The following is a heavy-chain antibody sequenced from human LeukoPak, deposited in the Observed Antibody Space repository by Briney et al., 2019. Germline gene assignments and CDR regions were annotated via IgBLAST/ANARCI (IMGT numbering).Heavy chain of an antibody. CDR2: ISNNGAST. Sequence: GGSLRLSCAASGFTFSSYAMYWVRQAPGKGLEYVSSISNNGASTYYANSVKGRFTISRGNSKNTVYLQMGSLRAEDMAVYYCARGSYEITAPGGDYWGQGTLVTVSS. J-gene: IGHJ4*02. CDR3: ARGSYEITAPGGDY. D-gene: IGHD3-22*01. CDR1: GFTFSSYA. V-gene: IGHV3-64*01.